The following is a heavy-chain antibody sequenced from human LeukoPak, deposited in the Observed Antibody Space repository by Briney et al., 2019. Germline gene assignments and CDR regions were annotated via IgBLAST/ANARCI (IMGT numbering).Heavy chain of an antibody. D-gene: IGHD5-18*01. J-gene: IGHJ4*02. CDR3: AVGYSYGKSYY. CDR1: GGSFSGYY. CDR2: INHSGST. Sequence: PSETLSLTCAVYGGSFSGYYWSWIRQPPGKGLEWIGEINHSGSTYYNPSLKSRVTISVDTSKNQFSLKLSSVTAADTAVYYCAVGYSYGKSYYWGKGTLVTVSS. V-gene: IGHV4-34*01.